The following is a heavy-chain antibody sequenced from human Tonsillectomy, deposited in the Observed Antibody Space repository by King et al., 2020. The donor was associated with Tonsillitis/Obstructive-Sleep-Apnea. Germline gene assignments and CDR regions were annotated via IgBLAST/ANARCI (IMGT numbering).Heavy chain of an antibody. CDR2: ISRTGSYI. Sequence: VQLVESGGGLVKPGGSLRLSCAASGFTFSSFSMNWVRQAPGKGLEWVSSISRTGSYIYYADSVKGRFTISRDNAKNSLFLQMDSLRPEDTAMYYCARDSDDAFDIWGQGTMVTVSS. CDR3: ARDSDDAFDI. J-gene: IGHJ3*02. CDR1: GFTFSSFS. V-gene: IGHV3-21*01.